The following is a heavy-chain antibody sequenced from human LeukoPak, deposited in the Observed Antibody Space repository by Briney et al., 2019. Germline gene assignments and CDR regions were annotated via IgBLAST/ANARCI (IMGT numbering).Heavy chain of an antibody. J-gene: IGHJ3*02. CDR1: GFTFSSYS. V-gene: IGHV3-48*01. D-gene: IGHD4-11*01. CDR2: ISSSSSTI. Sequence: GGSLRLSCAASGFTFSSYSMNWVRQAPGKGLERVSYISSSSSTIYYADSVKGRFTISRDNAKNSLYLQMNSLRAEDTAVYYCARDRYSNYGPGPFDIWGQGTMVTVSS. CDR3: ARDRYSNYGPGPFDI.